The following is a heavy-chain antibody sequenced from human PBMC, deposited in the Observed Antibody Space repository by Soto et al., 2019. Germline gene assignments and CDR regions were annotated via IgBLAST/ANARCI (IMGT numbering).Heavy chain of an antibody. V-gene: IGHV1-8*01. D-gene: IGHD3-16*01. CDR1: GYTFSDFD. CDR2: MNAKSGDT. J-gene: IGHJ6*02. Sequence: QAHLEQSGAEVKRPGASVKVSCKASGYTFSDFDINWLRQASGQGREWMGWMNAKSGDTFFAQRFQGKFNMTWDSSLSTAYMEVGSLTSDATAMYYCARGTTFNYAGFDVWGQGTTVAVSS. CDR3: ARGTTFNYAGFDV.